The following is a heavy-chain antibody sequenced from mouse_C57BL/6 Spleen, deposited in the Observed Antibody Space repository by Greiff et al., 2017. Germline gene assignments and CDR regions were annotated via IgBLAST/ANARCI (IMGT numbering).Heavy chain of an antibody. V-gene: IGHV1-76*01. J-gene: IGHJ4*01. CDR1: GYTFTDYY. Sequence: QVQLKESGAELVRPGASVKLSCKASGYTFTDYYINWVKQRPGQGLEWIARIYPGSGNTYYNEKFKGKATLTAEKSSSTAYMQLSSLTSEDSAVYFCAIWDYGSSSYYAMDYWGQGTSVTVSS. D-gene: IGHD1-1*01. CDR3: AIWDYGSSSYYAMDY. CDR2: IYPGSGNT.